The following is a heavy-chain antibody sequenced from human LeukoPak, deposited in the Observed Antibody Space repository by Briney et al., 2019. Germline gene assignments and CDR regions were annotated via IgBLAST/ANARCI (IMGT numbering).Heavy chain of an antibody. D-gene: IGHD3-22*01. CDR1: GGSIRRYY. CDR2: IYDSGST. Sequence: SETLSLTCTVSGGSIRRYYWTWIRQPPGKGLEWIGYIYDSGSTDYNPSLKSRVTISVDTSKNQISLKVNSVTAADTAVYYCARQGNYYDSSGFHDYWGQGTLVTVSS. V-gene: IGHV4-59*01. J-gene: IGHJ4*02. CDR3: ARQGNYYDSSGFHDY.